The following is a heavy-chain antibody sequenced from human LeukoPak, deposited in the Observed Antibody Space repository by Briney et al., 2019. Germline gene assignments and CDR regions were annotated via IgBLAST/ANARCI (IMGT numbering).Heavy chain of an antibody. D-gene: IGHD3-16*01. CDR3: ARDLGFGYFDY. CDR2: IYYSGNT. Sequence: SETLPLTCTVSGGSISSYYWSWIRQPPGKGQEWIGDIYYSGNTNYNPSLKSRVTISVDTSKNQFSLKLSSVTAADTAVYYCARDLGFGYFDYWGQGTLVTVSS. V-gene: IGHV4-59*01. CDR1: GGSISSYY. J-gene: IGHJ4*02.